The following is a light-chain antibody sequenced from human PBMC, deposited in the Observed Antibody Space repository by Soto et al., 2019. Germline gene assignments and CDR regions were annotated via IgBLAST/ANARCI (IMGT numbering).Light chain of an antibody. J-gene: IGLJ3*02. CDR2: DVS. Sequence: QSALTQPRSVSGSPGQSVTISCTGTSSDVGGYNYVSWYQQHPDKAPKLMIYDVSKRPSGVPDRFSGSKSGNTDSLTISGLQAEDEADYYCCSYAGSETWVFGGGTKLTVL. CDR3: CSYAGSETWV. CDR1: SSDVGGYNY. V-gene: IGLV2-11*01.